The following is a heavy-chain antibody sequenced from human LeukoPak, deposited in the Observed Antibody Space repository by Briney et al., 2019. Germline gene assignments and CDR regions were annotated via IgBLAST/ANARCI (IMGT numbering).Heavy chain of an antibody. V-gene: IGHV4-39*01. D-gene: IGHD2-21*01. J-gene: IGHJ1*01. CDR1: GGSISSSSYY. Sequence: SETLSLTCTVSGGSISSSSYYWGWIRQPPGKGLEWIGSIYYSGSTYYNPSLKSRVTISVDTSKNQFSLKLSSVTAADTAVYHCARLRGDYQGFGYLGYFQHWGQGTLVTVSS. CDR2: IYYSGST. CDR3: ARLRGDYQGFGYLGYFQH.